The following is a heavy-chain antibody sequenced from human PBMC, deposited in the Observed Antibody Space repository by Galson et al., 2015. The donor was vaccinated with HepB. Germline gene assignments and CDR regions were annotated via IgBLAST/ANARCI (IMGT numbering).Heavy chain of an antibody. CDR3: ARDRVPGSSGWYNYFDY. D-gene: IGHD6-19*01. J-gene: IGHJ4*02. CDR2: ISYDGSDK. CDR1: GFTFSSYA. V-gene: IGHV3-30*04. Sequence: SLRLSCAASGFTFSSYAMHWVRQAPGKGLEWVAVISYDGSDKYYADSVKGRFTISRDNSKNTLYLQMNSLRAEDTAVYYCARDRVPGSSGWYNYFDYWGQGTLVTVSS.